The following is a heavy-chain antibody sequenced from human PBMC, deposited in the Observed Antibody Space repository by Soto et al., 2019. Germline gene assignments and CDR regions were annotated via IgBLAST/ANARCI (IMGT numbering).Heavy chain of an antibody. Sequence: GGSLRLSCAASGFTFSSYGMHWVRQAQGKGLEWVAVIWYDGSNKYYADSVKGRFTISRDNSKNTLYLQMNSLRAEDTAVYYCAKPHPTPDYDFWSGNYHGMDVWGQGTTVTVSS. CDR1: GFTFSSYG. CDR2: IWYDGSNK. D-gene: IGHD3-3*01. V-gene: IGHV3-33*06. CDR3: AKPHPTPDYDFWSGNYHGMDV. J-gene: IGHJ6*02.